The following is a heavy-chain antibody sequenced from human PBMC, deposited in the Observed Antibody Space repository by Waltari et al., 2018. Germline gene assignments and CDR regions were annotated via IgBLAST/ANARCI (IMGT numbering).Heavy chain of an antibody. Sequence: EVQLLQSGTELKKPGSTVKISCQVSGYRFTDYYIHWVQQAPGKGPKWMGLVDPEDVETIYAERFQGRVTITADTSTETAFMELSSLTSDDTAVYYCVPALGDRSSASRPFDVWGLGTLITVSS. CDR1: GYRFTDYY. D-gene: IGHD3-10*01. CDR2: VDPEDVET. J-gene: IGHJ3*01. CDR3: VPALGDRSSASRPFDV. V-gene: IGHV1-69-2*01.